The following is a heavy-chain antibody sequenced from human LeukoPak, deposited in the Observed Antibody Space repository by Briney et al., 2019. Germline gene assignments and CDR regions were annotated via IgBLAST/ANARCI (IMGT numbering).Heavy chain of an antibody. D-gene: IGHD5-12*01. CDR2: IKEDGSES. Sequence: SGGSLRLSCVVSGFTFSSDWMTWVRQAPGKGLEWVANIKEDGSESYYVDSVKGRFTISRDNTKNSLYLQMNSLRAEDTAVYYCARFPRDPWRFDYWGQGILVSVSS. V-gene: IGHV3-7*03. J-gene: IGHJ4*02. CDR3: ARFPRDPWRFDY. CDR1: GFTFSSDW.